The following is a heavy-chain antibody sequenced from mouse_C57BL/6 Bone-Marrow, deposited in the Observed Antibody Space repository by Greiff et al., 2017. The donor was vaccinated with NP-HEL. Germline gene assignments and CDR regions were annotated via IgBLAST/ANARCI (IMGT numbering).Heavy chain of an antibody. CDR2: INPSNGGT. J-gene: IGHJ1*03. Sequence: QVQLQQPGTELVKPGASVKLSCKASGYTFTSYWMHWVKQRPGQGLEWIGNINPSNGGTNYNEKFKSKATLTVDKSSSTAYMQLSSLTSEDSAVYYCARGRYYGSFWYFDVWGTGTTVTVSS. D-gene: IGHD1-1*01. V-gene: IGHV1-53*01. CDR1: GYTFTSYW. CDR3: ARGRYYGSFWYFDV.